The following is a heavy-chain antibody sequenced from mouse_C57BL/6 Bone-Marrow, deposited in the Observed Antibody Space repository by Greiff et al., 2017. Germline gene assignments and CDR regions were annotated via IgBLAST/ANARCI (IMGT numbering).Heavy chain of an antibody. CDR2: INPSSGYT. D-gene: IGHD3-1*01. J-gene: IGHJ4*01. CDR3: ARTSAPYAMDY. Sequence: QVQLKESGAELAKPGASVKLSCKASGYTFTSYWLHWVKQRPGQGLEWIGYINPSSGYTKSNQTFKDKATLTADKSSSTAYMPLSSLTYDASAVYYCARTSAPYAMDYWGQGTSVTVSS. CDR1: GYTFTSYW. V-gene: IGHV1-7*01.